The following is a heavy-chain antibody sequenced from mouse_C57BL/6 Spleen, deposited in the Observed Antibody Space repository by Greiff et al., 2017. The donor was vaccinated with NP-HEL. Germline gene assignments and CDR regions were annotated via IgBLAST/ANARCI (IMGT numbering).Heavy chain of an antibody. CDR3: ARYDPYYFDY. J-gene: IGHJ2*01. V-gene: IGHV1-78*01. D-gene: IGHD2-12*01. CDR1: GYTFTDHT. CDR2: IYPRDGGT. Sequence: QVQLQQSDAELVKPGASVKISCKASGYTFTDHTVHWMKQRPEQGLEWIGYIYPRDGGTKYNEKFKGKATLTADKSSSTAYMQLNSLTSEDPAVYFCARYDPYYFDYWGQGTTLTVSS.